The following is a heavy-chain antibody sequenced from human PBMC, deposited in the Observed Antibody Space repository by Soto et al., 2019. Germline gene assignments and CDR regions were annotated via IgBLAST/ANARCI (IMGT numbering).Heavy chain of an antibody. D-gene: IGHD7-27*01. CDR1: GGSISSFY. CDR2: IYYSGNT. CDR3: ARHRANRGSDAFDI. V-gene: IGHV4-59*08. J-gene: IGHJ3*02. Sequence: QVQLQESGPGLVKPSETLSLTCTVSGGSISSFYWSWVRQPPGKGLEWIGYIYYSGNTHYNPSLNSRVTISLDTFKNQFSLKLNSVTAADTAVYYCARHRANRGSDAFDIWGQGTMVTVSS.